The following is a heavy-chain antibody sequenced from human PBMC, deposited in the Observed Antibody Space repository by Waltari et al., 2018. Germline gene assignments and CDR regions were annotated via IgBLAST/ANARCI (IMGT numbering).Heavy chain of an antibody. J-gene: IGHJ5*02. CDR3: ARGSVYAKNNWFDP. CDR2: IYYSGST. Sequence: QVQLQESGPGLVKPSETLSLTCTVSGGSISSYYWSWIRQPPGKGLEWIGYIYYSGSTNYNPSLKSRVTISVDTSKNQFSLKLSSVTAADTAVYYCARGSVYAKNNWFDPWGQGTLVTVSS. CDR1: GGSISSYY. V-gene: IGHV4-59*01. D-gene: IGHD2-8*01.